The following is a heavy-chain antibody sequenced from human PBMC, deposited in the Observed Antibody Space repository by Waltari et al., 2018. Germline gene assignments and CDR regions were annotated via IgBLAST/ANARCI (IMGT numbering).Heavy chain of an antibody. CDR1: GFTFSSYA. J-gene: IGHJ4*02. D-gene: IGHD3-10*01. V-gene: IGHV3-23*01. Sequence: EVQLLESGGGLVQPGGSLRLSCAASGFTFSSYAMSWVRQAPGKGLEWVSAIRGSGGSTYYADSVKGRFTISRDNSKNTLYLQMNSLRAEDTAVYYCAKDKTTMVRGVIITGALDYWGQGTLVTVSS. CDR2: IRGSGGST. CDR3: AKDKTTMVRGVIITGALDY.